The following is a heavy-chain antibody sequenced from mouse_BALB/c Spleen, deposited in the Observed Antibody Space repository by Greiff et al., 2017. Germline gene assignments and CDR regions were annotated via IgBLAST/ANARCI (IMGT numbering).Heavy chain of an antibody. CDR2: INPSNGGT. J-gene: IGHJ4*01. V-gene: IGHV1S81*02. CDR3: TRRGIYPAMDY. Sequence: QVQLQQPGAELVKPGASVKLSCKASGYTFTSYYMYWVKQRPGQGLEWIGGINPSNGGTNFNEKFKSKATLTVDKSSSTAYMQLSSLTSEDSAVYYCTRRGIYPAMDYWGQGTSVTVSS. CDR1: GYTFTSYY. D-gene: IGHD1-3*01.